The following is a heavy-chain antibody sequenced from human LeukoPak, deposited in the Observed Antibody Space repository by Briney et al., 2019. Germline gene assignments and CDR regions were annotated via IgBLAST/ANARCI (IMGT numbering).Heavy chain of an antibody. D-gene: IGHD3-10*01. CDR3: AKRGQGFDY. J-gene: IGHJ4*02. CDR2: ISSDSGSI. CDR1: GFTFDDYG. V-gene: IGHV3-9*01. Sequence: PGGSLRLSCDASGFTFDDYGMHWVRQTPGKGLDWVSGISSDSGSIGYADSVKGRFAISRDNAKNTLYLQMNSLRDEDTALYYCAKRGQGFDYWGQGTLVIVSS.